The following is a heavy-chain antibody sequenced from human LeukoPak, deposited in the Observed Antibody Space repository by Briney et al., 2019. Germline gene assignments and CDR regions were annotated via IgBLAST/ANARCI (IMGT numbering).Heavy chain of an antibody. CDR3: ARDLMT. V-gene: IGHV4-34*01. J-gene: IGHJ4*02. CDR2: ITYSGSI. CDR1: GGSFSGKY. Sequence: PSETLSLTCAVSGGSFSGKYWTWIRQPPGKGLEWIGEITYSGSIYYNPSLKSRVTISVDTSKNQFSLKLNSVTAADTVVYYCARDLMTWGQGTLVTVSS.